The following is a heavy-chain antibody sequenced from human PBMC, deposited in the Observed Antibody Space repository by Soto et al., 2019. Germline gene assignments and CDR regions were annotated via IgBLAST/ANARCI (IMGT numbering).Heavy chain of an antibody. D-gene: IGHD3-22*01. CDR1: GGTFISYA. J-gene: IGHJ6*02. CDR2: IIPIFGTA. Sequence: SSVKVSCKASGGTFISYAISWVRQAPGQGLEWMGGIIPIFGTANYAQKFQGRVTITADESTSTAYMELSSLRSEDTAVYYCARDTPYDSSGYPSPYYYGMDVWGQGTTVTVP. V-gene: IGHV1-69*13. CDR3: ARDTPYDSSGYPSPYYYGMDV.